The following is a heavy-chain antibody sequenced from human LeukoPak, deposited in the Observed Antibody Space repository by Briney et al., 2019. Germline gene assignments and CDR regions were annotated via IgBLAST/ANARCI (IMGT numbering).Heavy chain of an antibody. J-gene: IGHJ4*02. CDR1: GFTFSSYS. CDR2: IYSGGIT. Sequence: GGSLRLSCAASGFTFSSYSMSWVRQAPGKGLEWVSVIYSGGITYYADSVKGRFTISRDNSKNTLYLQMNSLRAEDTAVYYCARETSRARVEMATGSFDYWGQGTLVTVPS. CDR3: ARETSRARVEMATGSFDY. V-gene: IGHV3-53*01. D-gene: IGHD5-24*01.